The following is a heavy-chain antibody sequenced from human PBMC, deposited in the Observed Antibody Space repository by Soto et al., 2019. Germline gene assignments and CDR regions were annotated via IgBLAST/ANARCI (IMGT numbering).Heavy chain of an antibody. J-gene: IGHJ4*02. Sequence: QVQLVQSGAEVKKPGASVKVSCKASGYTFTSYGISWVRQAPGQGLEWMGWISAYNGNTNYAQKLQGRVTMITDTSTSTAYMELRSLRSDDTAVYYCAAYEITMVRGVSFDYWGQGTLVTVSS. CDR1: GYTFTSYG. CDR2: ISAYNGNT. V-gene: IGHV1-18*01. CDR3: AAYEITMVRGVSFDY. D-gene: IGHD3-10*01.